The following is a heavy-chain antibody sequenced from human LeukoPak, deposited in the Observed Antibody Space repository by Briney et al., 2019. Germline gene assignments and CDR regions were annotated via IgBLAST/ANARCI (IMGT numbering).Heavy chain of an antibody. Sequence: SVKVSCKASGGTFSSYAISWVRQAPGQGLEWMGGIIPIFGTANYAQKFQGRVTITADESTSTAYMELSSLRSEDTAVYYCARGHMVATITIETLFDYWGQGTLVTVSS. CDR2: IIPIFGTA. CDR3: ARGHMVATITIETLFDY. CDR1: GGTFSSYA. J-gene: IGHJ4*02. D-gene: IGHD5-12*01. V-gene: IGHV1-69*01.